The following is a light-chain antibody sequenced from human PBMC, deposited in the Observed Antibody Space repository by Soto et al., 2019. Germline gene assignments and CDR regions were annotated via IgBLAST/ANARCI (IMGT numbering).Light chain of an antibody. CDR3: RSYASSSGPLYV. CDR2: DVS. Sequence: QSVRAQPASVSGSPGQSITISCTGTSSDVGGYNYVSWYKQHPGKATKIMIYDVSNRPSGVSNRFSGSKSANTASLTISVLQAEDEAVYYCRSYASSSGPLYVVGTGTMVTVL. V-gene: IGLV2-14*01. J-gene: IGLJ1*01. CDR1: SSDVGGYNY.